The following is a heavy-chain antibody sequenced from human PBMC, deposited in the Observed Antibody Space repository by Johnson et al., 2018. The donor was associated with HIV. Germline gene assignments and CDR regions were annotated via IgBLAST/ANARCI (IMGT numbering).Heavy chain of an antibody. CDR2: ISSSGTIV. D-gene: IGHD3-16*01. CDR3: ARGGSDAFDI. Sequence: QVQLVESGGGLVKPGGSLRLSCAASGLTFSDYDMSWIRQAPGKGLEWVSYISSSGTIVYYADSVKGRFTISRDNAKNSLSLQINSLRADDTAVYYCARGGSDAFDIWGQGTMVTVSS. V-gene: IGHV3-11*04. CDR1: GLTFSDYD. J-gene: IGHJ3*02.